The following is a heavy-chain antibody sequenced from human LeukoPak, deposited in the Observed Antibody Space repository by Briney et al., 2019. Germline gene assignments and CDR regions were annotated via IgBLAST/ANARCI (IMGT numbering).Heavy chain of an antibody. V-gene: IGHV4-39*01. J-gene: IGHJ4*02. Sequence: AGGSLRLSCAASGFTFSSYAMSWVRQPPGKGLEWIGSIYYSGSTYYNPSLESRVTISVDTSKNQSSLKLSSVTAADTAVYYCARLSSGWSRWGQGTLVTVSS. CDR1: GFTFSSYA. CDR2: IYYSGST. CDR3: ARLSSGWSR. D-gene: IGHD6-19*01.